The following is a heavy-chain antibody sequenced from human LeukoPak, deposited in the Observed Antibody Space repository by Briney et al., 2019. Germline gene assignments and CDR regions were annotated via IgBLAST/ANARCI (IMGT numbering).Heavy chain of an antibody. CDR2: IYSSGTT. D-gene: IGHD3-22*01. V-gene: IGHV4-59*01. CDR1: GASISSSY. J-gene: IGHJ4*02. CDR3: ARVLLEDSSGNYYDY. Sequence: PSETLSLTCTVSGASISSSYWSWIRQPPGMGLEWIGYIYSSGTTNYSPSLKSRVTISVDTSKNQFSLKLTSVTAADTAVYYCARVLLEDSSGNYYDYWGQGTLVTVSS.